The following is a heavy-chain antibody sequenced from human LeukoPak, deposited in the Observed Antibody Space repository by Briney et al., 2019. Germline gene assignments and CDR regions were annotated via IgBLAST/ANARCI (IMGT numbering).Heavy chain of an antibody. CDR3: ARETVTGDAFDI. CDR2: ISSSGSTI. V-gene: IGHV3-48*03. Sequence: GGSLRLSCAASGFTFSSYEMNWVRQAPGKGLEWVSYISSSGSTIYYADSVKGRFTISRDNAKNSLYLQMNSLRAEDTAVYYCARETVTGDAFDIWGQGTMVTVSS. CDR1: GFTFSSYE. D-gene: IGHD4-17*01. J-gene: IGHJ3*02.